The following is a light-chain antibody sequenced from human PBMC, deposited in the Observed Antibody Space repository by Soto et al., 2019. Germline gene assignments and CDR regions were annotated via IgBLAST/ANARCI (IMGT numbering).Light chain of an antibody. CDR3: CSYAGSSTYV. CDR1: SSDVGTYNL. V-gene: IGLV2-23*01. CDR2: EGS. Sequence: QSALTQPASVSGSPGQSITISCTGTSSDVGTYNLVSWYQHHPGKAPKLMIYEGSKRPSGVSNRFSGYKSGNTASLTISGLQAEAEADYYCCSYAGSSTYVFGTGTKLTVL. J-gene: IGLJ1*01.